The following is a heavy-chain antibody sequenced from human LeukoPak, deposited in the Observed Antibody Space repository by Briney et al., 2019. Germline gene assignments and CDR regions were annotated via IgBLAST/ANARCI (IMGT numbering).Heavy chain of an antibody. CDR2: IYHSGST. V-gene: IGHV4-4*02. CDR3: ASGRVWFGEPYYFDY. Sequence: SGTLFLTCAVSGGSISSSNWWSWVRQPPGKGLEWIGEIYHSGSTNYNPSLKSRVTISVDKSKNQFSLKLSSVTAADTAVYYCASGRVWFGEPYYFDYWGQGTLVTVSS. D-gene: IGHD3-10*01. J-gene: IGHJ4*02. CDR1: GGSISSSNW.